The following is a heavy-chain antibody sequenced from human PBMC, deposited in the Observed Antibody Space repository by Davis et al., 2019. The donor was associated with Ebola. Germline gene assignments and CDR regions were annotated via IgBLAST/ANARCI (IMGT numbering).Heavy chain of an antibody. V-gene: IGHV3-33*03. CDR1: GLTFSAYG. CDR3: AKESASCGGDCYSLSDS. D-gene: IGHD2-21*02. J-gene: IGHJ4*02. CDR2: IWYDGSKK. Sequence: GGSLRLSCAASGLTFSAYGMHWVRQAPGKGLEWVAIIWYDGSKKYYADSVKGRFTISRDNAKNSLYLQMNSLRAEDTAVYYCAKESASCGGDCYSLSDSWGQGTLVTVSS.